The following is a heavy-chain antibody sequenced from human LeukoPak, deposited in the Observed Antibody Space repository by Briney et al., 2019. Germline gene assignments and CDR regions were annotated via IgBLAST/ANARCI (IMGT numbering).Heavy chain of an antibody. V-gene: IGHV3-49*04. D-gene: IGHD6-6*01. CDR3: TRESSSSGY. CDR1: GFTFSSYA. CDR2: IRSKAYGGTT. Sequence: PGGSLRLSCAASGFTFSSYAMHWVRQAPGKGLEWVGFIRSKAYGGTTEYAASVKGRFTISRDDSKSIAYLQMNSLKTEDTAVYYCTRESSSSGYWGQGTLVTVSS. J-gene: IGHJ4*02.